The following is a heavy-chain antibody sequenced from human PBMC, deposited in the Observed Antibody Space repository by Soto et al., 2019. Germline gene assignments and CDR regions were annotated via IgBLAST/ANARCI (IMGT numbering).Heavy chain of an antibody. CDR1: GGSLSSYY. Sequence: PSETLSLTCVVSGGSLSSYYWSWIRQPPGKGLEWIGYIYYSGSTNYNPSLKSRVTISVDTSKNQFSLKLSSVTVAEIAVYNCVRTWCPTNVFRGRGTLVSVSS. CDR3: VRTWCPTNVF. D-gene: IGHD2-15*01. J-gene: IGHJ4*02. CDR2: IYYSGST. V-gene: IGHV4-59*01.